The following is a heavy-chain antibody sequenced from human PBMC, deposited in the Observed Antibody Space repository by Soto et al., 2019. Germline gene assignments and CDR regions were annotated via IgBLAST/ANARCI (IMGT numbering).Heavy chain of an antibody. D-gene: IGHD6-13*01. V-gene: IGHV3-30*18. CDR1: GFTFSSYG. CDR3: AKDYDSSSWYYYYGMDV. J-gene: IGHJ6*02. Sequence: GGSLRLSCAASGFTFSSYGMHWVRQAPGKGLEWVAVISYDGSNKYYADSVKGRFTISRDNSKNTLYLQMNSLRAEDTTVYYCAKDYDSSSWYYYYGMDVWGQGTTVTVSS. CDR2: ISYDGSNK.